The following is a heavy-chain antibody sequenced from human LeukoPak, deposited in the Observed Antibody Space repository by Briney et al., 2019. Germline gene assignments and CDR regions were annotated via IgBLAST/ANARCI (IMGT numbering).Heavy chain of an antibody. CDR1: GYTFTGYY. V-gene: IGHV1-2*04. Sequence: ASMKVSCKASGYTFTGYYMHWVRQAPGQGLEWMGRINPNSGGTNYAQKFQGWVTMTRDTSISTAYMELSRLRSDDTAVYYCAREGPQGCSGGSCYYAFDIWGQGTMVTVSS. CDR3: AREGPQGCSGGSCYYAFDI. CDR2: INPNSGGT. D-gene: IGHD2-15*01. J-gene: IGHJ3*02.